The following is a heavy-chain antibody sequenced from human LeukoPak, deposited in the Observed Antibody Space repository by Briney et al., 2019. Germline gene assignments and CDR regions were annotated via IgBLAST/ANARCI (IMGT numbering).Heavy chain of an antibody. V-gene: IGHV3-48*01. CDR3: ARDFYASYNWRSCNWFDP. D-gene: IGHD1-1*01. J-gene: IGHJ5*02. Sequence: GGSLRLSCAASGFTFSSYSMNWVRQAPGKGREGGSYISSSSSTIYYADSVKGRFTISRDNAKNSLYLQMNSLRAEDTAVYYCARDFYASYNWRSCNWFDPWGQGTLVTVSS. CDR2: ISSSSSTI. CDR1: GFTFSSYS.